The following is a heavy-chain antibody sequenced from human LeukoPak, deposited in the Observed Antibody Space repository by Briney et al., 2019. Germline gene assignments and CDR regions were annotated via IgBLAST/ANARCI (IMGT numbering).Heavy chain of an antibody. V-gene: IGHV3-23*01. Sequence: GRSLRLSCAASGFTFSSYAMHWVRQAPGKGLEWVSAISGSGGSTYYADSVKGRFTISRDNSKNTLYLQMNNLRAEDTAVYYCAKTSGLFFDYWGQGTLVTVSS. J-gene: IGHJ4*02. CDR1: GFTFSSYA. D-gene: IGHD2/OR15-2a*01. CDR2: ISGSGGST. CDR3: AKTSGLFFDY.